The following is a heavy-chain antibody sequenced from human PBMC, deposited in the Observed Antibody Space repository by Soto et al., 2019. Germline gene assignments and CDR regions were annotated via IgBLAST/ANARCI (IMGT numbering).Heavy chain of an antibody. Sequence: SVKVSCKASGGTFTNSAISWVRQAPGQGLEWMGGIMPIFRTPDYAQKFQGRVTITADESTSTVYMELSGLRSGDTAVYYCVRSSGSAYWFDPWGQGTLVTVSS. CDR2: IMPIFRTP. CDR3: VRSSGSAYWFDP. V-gene: IGHV1-69*13. D-gene: IGHD6-6*01. CDR1: GGTFTNSA. J-gene: IGHJ5*02.